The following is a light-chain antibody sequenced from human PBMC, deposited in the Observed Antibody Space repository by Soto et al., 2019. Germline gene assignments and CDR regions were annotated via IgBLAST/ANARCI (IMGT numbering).Light chain of an antibody. CDR2: AAS. CDR3: QKYNSSPWT. J-gene: IGKJ1*01. V-gene: IGKV1-27*01. Sequence: DIQMTQSPSSLSASVGYRVTITCWASQVISNYLAWYQQKPGKVPKLLIYAASTLQSGVPFRFSGSGSGTDFTLTISSLQPEDVATYYCQKYNSSPWTFGQGTKVEIK. CDR1: QVISNY.